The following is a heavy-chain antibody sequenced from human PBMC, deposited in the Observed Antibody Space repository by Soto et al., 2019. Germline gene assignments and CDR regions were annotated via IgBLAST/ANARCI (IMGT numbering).Heavy chain of an antibody. CDR2: IDPKSGGT. CDR3: ARVSVDVQE. CDR1: GPTFIAYY. Sequence: QLVQSGAEVKNPGASVRVSCKTSGPTFIAYYIHWVRQAPGQGLEWMGWIDPKSGGTTYEQKFLGRVTMTRDTSINTAHMDLNRLTSDDTAVYYCARVSVDVQEWGQGTLITVSS. V-gene: IGHV1-2*02. D-gene: IGHD5-12*01. J-gene: IGHJ4*02.